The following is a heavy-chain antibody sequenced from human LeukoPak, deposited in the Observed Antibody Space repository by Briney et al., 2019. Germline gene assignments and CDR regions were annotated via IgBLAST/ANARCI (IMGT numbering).Heavy chain of an antibody. J-gene: IGHJ4*02. CDR3: AKDMGDSGSHYLDY. D-gene: IGHD1-26*01. CDR2: ISGSGGRT. V-gene: IGHV3-23*01. Sequence: PGGSLRLSCAGAGFTFSSYAMSWVRQAPGKGLEWVSAISGSGGRTYFAGSVKGRFTISRDNSKKTLYLQMNSLRAEDTAIYFCAKDMGDSGSHYLDYWGQGTLVTVSS. CDR1: GFTFSSYA.